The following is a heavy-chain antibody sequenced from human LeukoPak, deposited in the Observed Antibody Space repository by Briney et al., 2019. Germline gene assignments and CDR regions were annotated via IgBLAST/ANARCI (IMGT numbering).Heavy chain of an antibody. CDR1: GYTFTSYD. Sequence: ASVKVSCKASGYTFTSYDINWVRQATGQGLEWMGWMNPNSGNTGYAQKFQGRVTMTRNTSISTAYMELSSLRSEDTAVYYCARVRYCSSTSCFSTYFDYWGQGTLVTVSS. CDR2: MNPNSGNT. V-gene: IGHV1-8*01. J-gene: IGHJ4*02. D-gene: IGHD2-2*01. CDR3: ARVRYCSSTSCFSTYFDY.